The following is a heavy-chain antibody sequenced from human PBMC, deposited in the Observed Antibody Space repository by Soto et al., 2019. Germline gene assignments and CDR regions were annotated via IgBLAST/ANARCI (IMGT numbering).Heavy chain of an antibody. CDR1: GYTFTNYG. CDR2: ISPNNDKT. D-gene: IGHD3-10*01. CDR3: VRGGGSNYYGLDV. Sequence: QVQVVQSAAEVKKPGASVNVSCKTSGYTFTNYGLTWVRQAPGQGLEWMGWISPNNDKTNYAQKLQGRVTMTTDTSTNTAYMELRSLRFDDTSIYYCVRGGGSNYYGLDVWGQGTTVTVSS. J-gene: IGHJ6*02. V-gene: IGHV1-18*01.